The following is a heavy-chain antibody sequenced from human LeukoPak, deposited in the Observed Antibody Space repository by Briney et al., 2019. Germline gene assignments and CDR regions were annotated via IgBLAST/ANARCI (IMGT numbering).Heavy chain of an antibody. CDR3: ARRGWSSGGPAYFDY. V-gene: IGHV5-51*01. CDR2: IYPGDSDT. J-gene: IGHJ4*02. Sequence: PGESLKISCKGSGYSFTSYWIGWVRQMPGKGLEWMGIIYPGDSDTRYSPSFQGQVTISADKSISTAYLQWSSLKASDTAMYYCARRGWSSGGPAYFDYWGQGTLVTVSS. CDR1: GYSFTSYW. D-gene: IGHD6-19*01.